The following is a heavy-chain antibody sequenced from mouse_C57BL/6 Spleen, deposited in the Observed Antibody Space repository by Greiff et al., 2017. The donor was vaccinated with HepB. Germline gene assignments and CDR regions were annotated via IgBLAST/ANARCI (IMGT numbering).Heavy chain of an antibody. Sequence: EVQLVESGPELVKPGASVKISCKASGYSYTDYNMNWVKQSNGKSLEWIGVINPNYGTTSYNQKFKGKATLTVDQSSSTAYMQLNSLTSEDSAVYYCARNGATVVATDYAMDYWGQGTSVTVSS. CDR3: ARNGATVVATDYAMDY. CDR2: INPNYGTT. CDR1: GYSYTDYN. V-gene: IGHV1-39*01. D-gene: IGHD1-1*01. J-gene: IGHJ4*01.